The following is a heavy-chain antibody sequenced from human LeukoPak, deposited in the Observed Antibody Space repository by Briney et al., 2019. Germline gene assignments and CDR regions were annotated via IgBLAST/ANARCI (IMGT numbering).Heavy chain of an antibody. CDR3: YRSSGWYDDAFDI. CDR1: GFTFGDYA. V-gene: IGHV3-49*04. J-gene: IGHJ3*02. Sequence: PGGSLRLSCTASGFTFGDYALSWVRQAPGKGLEWVGFIRSKVYGGTAQYAASVKGRFTISRDDSKNTLYLQMNSLKTEDTAVYYCYRSSGWYDDAFDIWGQGTMVTVSS. CDR2: IRSKVYGGTA. D-gene: IGHD6-19*01.